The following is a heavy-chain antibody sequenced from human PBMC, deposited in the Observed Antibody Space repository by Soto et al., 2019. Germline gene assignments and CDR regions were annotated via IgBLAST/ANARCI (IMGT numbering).Heavy chain of an antibody. D-gene: IGHD5-18*01. V-gene: IGHV3-30*18. J-gene: IGHJ6*02. CDR3: AKDFHTARVYYYGMDV. CDR2: ISYDGSNK. CDR1: GFTFSSYG. Sequence: GGSLRLSCAASGFTFSSYGMHWVRQAPGKGLEWVAVISYDGSNKYYADSVKGRFTISRDNSKNTLYLQMNSLRAEDTAVYYCAKDFHTARVYYYGMDVWGQGTTVTVSS.